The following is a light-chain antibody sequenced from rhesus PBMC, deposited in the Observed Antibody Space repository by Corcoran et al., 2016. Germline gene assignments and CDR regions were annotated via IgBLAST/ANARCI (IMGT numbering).Light chain of an antibody. CDR2: KAS. CDR3: QHGYGTLFT. J-gene: IGKJ3*01. Sequence: DIQMTQSPSSLSASVGDRVTITCRASENVNNYLNWYQQKPGKAPNLLFYKASNLQSGVPSRFSGSGTGTDYTFTISSLQPEDVATYYCQHGYGTLFTFGPGTKLDIK. V-gene: IGKV1-74*01. CDR1: ENVNNY.